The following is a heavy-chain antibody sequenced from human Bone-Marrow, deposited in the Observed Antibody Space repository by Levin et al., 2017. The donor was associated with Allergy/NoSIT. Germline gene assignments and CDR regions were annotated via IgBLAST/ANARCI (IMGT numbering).Heavy chain of an antibody. Sequence: SGPTLVKPTQTLTLTCTFSGFSLSTSGMRVSWIRQPPGKALEWLARIDWDDDKFYSTSLKTRLTISKGTSKNQVVLTMTNMDPVDTGTYYCARTCSSCYREHSYYYGLDVWGLGTTVSVSS. CDR3: ARTCSSCYREHSYYYGLDV. CDR1: GFSLSTSGMR. D-gene: IGHD2-2*01. J-gene: IGHJ6*02. V-gene: IGHV2-70*04. CDR2: IDWDDDK.